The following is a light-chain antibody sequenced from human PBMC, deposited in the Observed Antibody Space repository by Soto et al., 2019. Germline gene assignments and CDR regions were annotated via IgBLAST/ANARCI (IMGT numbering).Light chain of an antibody. CDR2: EVS. J-gene: IGLJ1*01. CDR1: SSDIGGYNF. V-gene: IGLV2-14*01. Sequence: QSALTQPASVSGSPGQSITISCTGTSSDIGGYNFVSWYHQHPGKAPKLMIYEVSNRPSGVSDRFSGSKSGNTASLTISGLQAEDENDYYCFSYTSSGTYVFGTGTKVTVL. CDR3: FSYTSSGTYV.